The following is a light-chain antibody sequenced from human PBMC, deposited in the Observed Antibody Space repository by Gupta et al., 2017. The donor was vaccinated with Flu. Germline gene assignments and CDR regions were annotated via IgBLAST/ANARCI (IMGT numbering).Light chain of an antibody. CDR2: HDA. CDR1: KLGDKY. CDR3: QAWDSGVVV. J-gene: IGLJ2*01. Sequence: SSVLTQPPSVSVFPGQTATITCSGNKLGDKYASWYQQKAGQPPILILYHDAKRPSGIPERFSGSNSRNTATLTVSETQVVDEADYYCQAWDSGVVVFGGGTKLTVL. V-gene: IGLV3-1*01.